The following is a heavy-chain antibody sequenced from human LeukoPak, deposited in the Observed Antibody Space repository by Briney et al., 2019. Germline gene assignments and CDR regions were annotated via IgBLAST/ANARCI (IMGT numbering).Heavy chain of an antibody. Sequence: GGSLRLSCASSGFTINNYSLAWVRQTPEKGLEGGSAISGDGVSPYYVDSVRGRFTISRDNSKNTLYLKLHSLSVEDTAVSFCARDPGAFPYFFDNWGQGTLVTVSS. J-gene: IGHJ4*02. CDR3: ARDPGAFPYFFDN. D-gene: IGHD4/OR15-4a*01. V-gene: IGHV3-23*01. CDR1: GFTINNYS. CDR2: ISGDGVSP.